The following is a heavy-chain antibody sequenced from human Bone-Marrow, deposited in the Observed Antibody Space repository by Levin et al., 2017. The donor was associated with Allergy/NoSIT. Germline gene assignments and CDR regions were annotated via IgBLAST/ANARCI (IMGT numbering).Heavy chain of an antibody. D-gene: IGHD3-10*01. V-gene: IGHV3-7*01. CDR3: ARDSGSGDY. J-gene: IGHJ4*02. CDR1: GFTFSDFW. CDR2: INQAGGEK. Sequence: GESLKISCAASGFTFSDFWMTWARQAPGKGLEWVANINQAGGEKNYLDSVKGRFTISRDNAKNSVYLQMNSLRAEDTAIYYCARDSGSGDYWGQGTVVTVSS.